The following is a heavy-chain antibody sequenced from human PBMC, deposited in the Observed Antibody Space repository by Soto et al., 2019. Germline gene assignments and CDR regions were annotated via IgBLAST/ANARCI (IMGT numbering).Heavy chain of an antibody. V-gene: IGHV3-74*01. CDR2: INSDGTST. Sequence: VQLVESGGGLVQPGGSLRLSCAASGFTFSSHWMHWVRQAPGKGLVWVSRINSDGTSTNYADSVKGGFTISRDNAKNTLQLQMNSLRGEDTAVYHCASPYTATIHNGLNSWGQGTLVTVSS. J-gene: IGHJ4*02. CDR1: GFTFSSHW. CDR3: ASPYTATIHNGLNS. D-gene: IGHD5-12*01.